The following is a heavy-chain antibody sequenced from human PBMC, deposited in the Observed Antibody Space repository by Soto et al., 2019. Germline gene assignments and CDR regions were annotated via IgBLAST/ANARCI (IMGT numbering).Heavy chain of an antibody. V-gene: IGHV3-21*01. J-gene: IGHJ4*02. D-gene: IGHD3-22*01. Sequence: PRWSLRLSCGASGFTFSGFSMNWWRQAPGKGLEWVSSVTSSPSSMFYADSVKGRFTISRDDAKDSLFLQMNSLRADDTAVYYCAREADFASSGYVLDYWGLGTLVTVSS. CDR1: GFTFSGFS. CDR3: AREADFASSGYVLDY. CDR2: VTSSPSSM.